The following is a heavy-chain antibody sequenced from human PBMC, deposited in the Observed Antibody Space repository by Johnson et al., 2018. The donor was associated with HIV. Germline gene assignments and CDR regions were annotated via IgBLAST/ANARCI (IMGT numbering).Heavy chain of an antibody. D-gene: IGHD6-13*01. CDR1: GFTFSRYG. Sequence: QVQLVESGGGVVQPGGSLRLSCAASGFTFSRYGMHWVRQAPGKGLEWVAFIPNDGSNEYYADSVKGRFTISRDNSKNTLYLQMNSLRAEDTAVYYCARGALQRGSWYGRDAFDIWGQGTMVTVSS. CDR3: ARGALQRGSWYGRDAFDI. V-gene: IGHV3-30*02. CDR2: IPNDGSNE. J-gene: IGHJ3*02.